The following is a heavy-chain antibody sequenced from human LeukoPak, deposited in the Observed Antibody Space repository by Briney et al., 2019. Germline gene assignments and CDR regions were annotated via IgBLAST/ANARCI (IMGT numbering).Heavy chain of an antibody. CDR2: IKEDGSEK. J-gene: IGHJ3*01. V-gene: IGHV3-7*01. CDR1: GFTFSSYW. Sequence: GGSLRLSCAASGFTFSSYWMSWVRQPLGKGLEWVANIKEDGSEKNYVDSVKGRFTISRDNAKKSVYLQMNSLRVEDTAVYYCARGPGKGTILWGQGTMVTVS. CDR3: ARGPGKGTIL. D-gene: IGHD3-3*01.